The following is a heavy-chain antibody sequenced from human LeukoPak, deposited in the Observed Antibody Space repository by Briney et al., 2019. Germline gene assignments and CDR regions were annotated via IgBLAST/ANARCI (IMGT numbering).Heavy chain of an antibody. V-gene: IGHV4-59*12. J-gene: IGHJ4*02. Sequence: SETLSLTCSVSGGSISGYYWSWIRQPPGKGLEWIGYIYYSGTTIYNPSLKSRLTISLDTSNNQFSLNLSSVTAADTAVYYCARDPVRGCSSTSCYSDYWGQGTLVTVSS. CDR1: GGSISGYY. D-gene: IGHD2-2*01. CDR2: IYYSGTT. CDR3: ARDPVRGCSSTSCYSDY.